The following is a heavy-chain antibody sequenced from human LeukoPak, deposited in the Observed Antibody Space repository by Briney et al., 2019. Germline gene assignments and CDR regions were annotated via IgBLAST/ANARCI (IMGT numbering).Heavy chain of an antibody. CDR2: IKQDGSQK. J-gene: IGHJ4*02. CDR3: AREGMGLWFGELAAFDY. CDR1: GFTFSSYE. Sequence: GGSLRLSCAASGFTFSSYEMNWVRQAPGKGLEWVANIKQDGSQKYYVDSVKGRFTISRDNAKNSLFMQMNSLRVEDTAVYYCAREGMGLWFGELAAFDYWGQGTLVTVSS. V-gene: IGHV3-7*01. D-gene: IGHD3-10*01.